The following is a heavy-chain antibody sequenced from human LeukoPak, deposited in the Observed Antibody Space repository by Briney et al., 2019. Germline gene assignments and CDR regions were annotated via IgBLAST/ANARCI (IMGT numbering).Heavy chain of an antibody. CDR2: ISGSGGST. V-gene: IGHV3-23*01. D-gene: IGHD3-10*01. CDR1: GFTFSSCG. CDR3: AKDVFGSGSYYTDFWGN. Sequence: TGGSLRLSCAASGFTFSSCGMSWVRQAPGKGLEWVSAISGSGGSTYYADSVKGRFTISRDSSKNTLYLQMNSLRAEDTAVYYCAKDVFGSGSYYTDFWGNWGQGTLVTVSS. J-gene: IGHJ4*02.